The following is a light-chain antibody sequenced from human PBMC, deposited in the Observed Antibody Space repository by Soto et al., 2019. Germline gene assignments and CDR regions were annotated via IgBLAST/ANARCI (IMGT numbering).Light chain of an antibody. V-gene: IGLV2-8*01. CDR2: EVT. J-gene: IGLJ1*01. Sequence: QSALTQPPSASGSPGQSVNISCTGTSSDIGGYNYVSWYQQHPGKAPKLMIYEVTKRPSGVPDRFSGSKSGNTASLTVSGLQAADEADYYCTSYAGSNNLVFGTGTKVTVL. CDR3: TSYAGSNNLV. CDR1: SSDIGGYNY.